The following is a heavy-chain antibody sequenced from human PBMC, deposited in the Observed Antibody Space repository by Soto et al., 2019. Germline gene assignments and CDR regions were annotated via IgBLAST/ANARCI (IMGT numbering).Heavy chain of an antibody. CDR1: GGSISSYY. D-gene: IGHD3-10*01. CDR3: ARGYFYGSGVLYYYYSIAV. CDR2: TYYSRST. V-gene: IGHV4-59*01. Sequence: SATLSLTCTVSGGSISSYYLRWIRQPPGKGLKWISYTYYSRSTNYNPSLKIRVTISVDTSKNQFSLKLSSLTAAATVVYFCARGYFYGSGVLYYYYSIAVWGQGT. J-gene: IGHJ6*02.